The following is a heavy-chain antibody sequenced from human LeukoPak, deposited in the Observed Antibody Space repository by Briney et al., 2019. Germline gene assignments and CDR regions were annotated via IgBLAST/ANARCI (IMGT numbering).Heavy chain of an antibody. J-gene: IGHJ5*02. CDR3: ARGPFMPNPWFDP. D-gene: IGHD2-2*01. Sequence: ASVKVSCKASGYTFTGYYMHWVRQAPGQGLEWMGWISPNNGGTNYAQKLQGRVTITRDTSIGTAYMELSRLSSDDTAVYYCARGPFMPNPWFDPWGRGTLVTVSS. V-gene: IGHV1-2*02. CDR2: ISPNNGGT. CDR1: GYTFTGYY.